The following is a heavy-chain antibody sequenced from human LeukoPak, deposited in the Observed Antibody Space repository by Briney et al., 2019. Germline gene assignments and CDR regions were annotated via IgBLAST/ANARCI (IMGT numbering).Heavy chain of an antibody. CDR1: GFTFSRYW. Sequence: GGSLRLSCAASGFTFSRYWMRWVRQAPGKGLEGVANIKNDGSEEYYVDSVKGRFTISRDNARNSLFLQMNSLTVEDRAVYYCARAIRGSAVDTGDRWGQGTLVTVSS. J-gene: IGHJ4*02. CDR2: IKNDGSEE. V-gene: IGHV3-7*01. D-gene: IGHD3-10*01. CDR3: ARAIRGSAVDTGDR.